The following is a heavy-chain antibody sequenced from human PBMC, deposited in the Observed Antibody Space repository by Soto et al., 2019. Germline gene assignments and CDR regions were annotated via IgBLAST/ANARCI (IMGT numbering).Heavy chain of an antibody. J-gene: IGHJ6*02. V-gene: IGHV3-53*01. CDR3: AREAAPVNAGDSYPLDYYYGMDV. CDR2: IYSGGST. D-gene: IGHD3-22*01. CDR1: VFTVSSSY. Sequence: TGGSLRLSCAGSVFTVSSSYMSWVREAPGKGLEWVSVIYSGGSTYYADSGKGRFTISRDKSKKTLYLQMNSVRAEDTAVYYCAREAAPVNAGDSYPLDYYYGMDVWGQGTTVTGPS.